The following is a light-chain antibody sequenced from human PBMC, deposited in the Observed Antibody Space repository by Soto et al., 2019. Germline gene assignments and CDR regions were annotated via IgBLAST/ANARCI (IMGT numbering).Light chain of an antibody. CDR2: GAS. CDR3: QHYDSARWT. Sequence: EVVMTQSPATLSVSPGEGATLSCRASQGIGDTLAWYQHKPGQTPRLLIYGASIRATGIPARFSGSGSGTDFSLTISRLEPEDFAVYYCQHYDSARWTFGLGTKVDIK. V-gene: IGKV3-15*01. CDR1: QGIGDT. J-gene: IGKJ1*01.